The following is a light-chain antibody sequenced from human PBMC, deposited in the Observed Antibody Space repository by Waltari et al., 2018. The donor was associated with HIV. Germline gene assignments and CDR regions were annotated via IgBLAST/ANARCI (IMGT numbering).Light chain of an antibody. CDR1: RSHIWSNL. CDR3: GTWDNRLNAYV. J-gene: IGLJ1*01. Sequence: QSVLTQAPSVSAAPGPRIAISCSGARSHIWSNLVSWYQQFPGRAPQLLIYDNNRRPSEIPDRFSGSKAGTSATLDITGLQTGDEADYYCGTWDNRLNAYVFGSGTEVTVL. V-gene: IGLV1-51*01. CDR2: DNN.